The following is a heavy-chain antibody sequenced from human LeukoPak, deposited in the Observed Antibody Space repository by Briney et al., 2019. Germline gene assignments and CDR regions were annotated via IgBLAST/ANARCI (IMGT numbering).Heavy chain of an antibody. J-gene: IGHJ4*02. V-gene: IGHV5-51*01. D-gene: IGHD2-2*01. CDR2: IYPGDSDT. Sequence: GESLKISCKGSGYSFTNYWIGWVRQMPGKGLEWMGIIYPGDSDTRYSPSFQGQVTISADKSISTAYLQWSSLKASDTAMYYCARHANPKDIVVVPAATFDYWGQGTLVTVSS. CDR3: ARHANPKDIVVVPAATFDY. CDR1: GYSFTNYW.